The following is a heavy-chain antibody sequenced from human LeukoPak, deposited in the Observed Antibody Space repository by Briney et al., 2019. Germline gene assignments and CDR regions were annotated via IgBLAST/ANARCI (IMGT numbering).Heavy chain of an antibody. Sequence: GGSLRLSCAASGFTFDDYAMHWVRQAPGKGLEWVSSISSSSSYIYYADSVKGRFTISRDNAKNSLYLQMNSLRAEDTAVYYCARGATIFEYWGQGTLVTVSS. CDR1: GFTFDDYA. D-gene: IGHD5-12*01. J-gene: IGHJ4*02. CDR3: ARGATIFEY. CDR2: ISSSSSYI. V-gene: IGHV3-21*01.